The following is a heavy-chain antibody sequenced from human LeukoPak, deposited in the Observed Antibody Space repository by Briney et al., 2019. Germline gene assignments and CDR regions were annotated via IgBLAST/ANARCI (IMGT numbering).Heavy chain of an antibody. D-gene: IGHD3-22*01. V-gene: IGHV3-64D*06. CDR2: ISSNGDST. CDR3: VKGLRYYDSSDTFDY. CDR1: GFTFSSYA. J-gene: IGHJ4*02. Sequence: GGSLRLSCSASGFTFSSYAMHWVRQAPGKGLEYVSAISSNGDSTYYEDSVKGRFTISRDNSKNTLYLQMSSLRAEDTAVYYCVKGLRYYDSSDTFDYWGQGTLVTVSS.